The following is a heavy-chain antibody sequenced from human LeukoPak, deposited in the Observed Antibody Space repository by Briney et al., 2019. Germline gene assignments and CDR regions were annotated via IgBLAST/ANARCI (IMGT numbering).Heavy chain of an antibody. CDR1: GGSISSSSYY. D-gene: IGHD3-16*01. J-gene: IGHJ3*02. CDR2: IYYSGST. Sequence: SETLSLTCTVSGGSISSSSYYWGWIRQPPGKGLEWIGSIYYSGSTYYNASLKSRVTISVDTSKNQFSLKLSSVTAADTAVYYCARQGITFGGSDAFDIWGQGTMVTVSS. V-gene: IGHV4-39*01. CDR3: ARQGITFGGSDAFDI.